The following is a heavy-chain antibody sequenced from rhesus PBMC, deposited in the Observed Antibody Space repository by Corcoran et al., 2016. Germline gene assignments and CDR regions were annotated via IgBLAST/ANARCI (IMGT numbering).Heavy chain of an antibody. Sequence: EVQLVEYGGVLAQPGGSLGLSCVVLGFTFSCSGFHWVRHAPGKGLEWVSAIETNRDTTLYTDAVKGRFSISRENAKNTLYLRMDRLRVEDTAVYYCARGASGAGDYWGQGVLVTVSS. V-gene: IGHV3-8*01. CDR3: ARGASGAGDY. J-gene: IGHJ4*01. D-gene: IGHD6-31*01. CDR2: IETNRDTT. CDR1: GFTFSCSG.